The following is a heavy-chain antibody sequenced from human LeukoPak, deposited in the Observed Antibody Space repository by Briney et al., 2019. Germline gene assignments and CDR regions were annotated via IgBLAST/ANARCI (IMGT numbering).Heavy chain of an antibody. V-gene: IGHV4-4*07. Sequence: SETLSLTCTVSGGSISSYYWSWIRQPAGKGLEWIGRIYISGSTNYNPSLKSRVTISVDTSKNQFSLKLSSVTAADTAVYYCAREGSSGYYFYYSRNFDYWGQGTLVTVSS. J-gene: IGHJ4*02. CDR3: AREGSSGYYFYYSRNFDY. CDR1: GGSISSYY. D-gene: IGHD3-22*01. CDR2: IYISGST.